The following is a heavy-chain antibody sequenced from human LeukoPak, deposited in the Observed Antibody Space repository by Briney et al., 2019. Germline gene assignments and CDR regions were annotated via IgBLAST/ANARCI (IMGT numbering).Heavy chain of an antibody. V-gene: IGHV3-30*03. Sequence: GGSLRLSCAASGFTFRSYGMHWVRQAPGKGLEWVAVISYDGSNKYYADSVKGRFTISRDNSKNTLYPQMNSLRAEDTAVYYCAPRDDYWGQGTLVTVSS. CDR1: GFTFRSYG. CDR2: ISYDGSNK. CDR3: APRDDY. J-gene: IGHJ4*02.